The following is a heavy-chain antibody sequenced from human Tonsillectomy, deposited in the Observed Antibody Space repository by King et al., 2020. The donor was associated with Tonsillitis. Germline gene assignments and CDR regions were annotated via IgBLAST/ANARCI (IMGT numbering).Heavy chain of an antibody. J-gene: IGHJ4*02. V-gene: IGHV3-30*18. CDR2: ISYDGSYK. D-gene: IGHD3-9*01. CDR1: GFTFSSYG. Sequence: VQLVESGGGVVQPGRSLRLSCAASGFTFSSYGMHWVRLAPGKGLEWVAVISYDGSYKYYGDSVKGRFTISRDNSKNTLYLQMNSLGAEDTAVYYCAKDAYYDILTGYFAYWGQGTLVTVSS. CDR3: AKDAYYDILTGYFAY.